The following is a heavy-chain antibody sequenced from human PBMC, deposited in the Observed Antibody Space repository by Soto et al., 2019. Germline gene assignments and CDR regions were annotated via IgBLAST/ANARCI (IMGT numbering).Heavy chain of an antibody. D-gene: IGHD6-13*01. Sequence: QVQLQESGPGLVKPSQTLSLTCTVSGGSISSGGYYWSWIRQHPGKGLEWIGYIYYSGSTYYNPSLKSRVTISVDTSKNQFALKLSSVTAADTAVYYCARVTQQHTLYYYYGMDVWGQGTKVTV. CDR2: IYYSGST. J-gene: IGHJ6*02. CDR3: ARVTQQHTLYYYYGMDV. V-gene: IGHV4-31*03. CDR1: GGSISSGGYY.